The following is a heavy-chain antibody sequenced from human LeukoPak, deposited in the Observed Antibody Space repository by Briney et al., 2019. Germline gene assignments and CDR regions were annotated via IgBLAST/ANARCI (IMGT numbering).Heavy chain of an antibody. V-gene: IGHV1-2*02. D-gene: IGHD6-13*01. CDR3: ARGGNWQQLVEYYFDY. CDR1: GYIFTGYY. CDR2: INPNSGVT. J-gene: IGHJ4*02. Sequence: VSVTVSCKASGYIFTGYYIHWVRQAPGQGLEWMGWINPNSGVTRYAQKFQGRVTTTRDTSINTAYMEVSRLRSDDTAVYYCARGGNWQQLVEYYFDYWGQGTLVTVSS.